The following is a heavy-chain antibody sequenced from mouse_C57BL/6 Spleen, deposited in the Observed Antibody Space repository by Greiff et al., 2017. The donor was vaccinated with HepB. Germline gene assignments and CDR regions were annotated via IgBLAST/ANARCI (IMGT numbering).Heavy chain of an antibody. CDR2: IYPGSGST. Sequence: QVQLKQPGAELVKPGASVKMSCKASGYTFTSYWITWVKQRPGQGLEWIGDIYPGSGSTNYNEKFKSKATLTVDTSSSTAYMQLSSLTSEDSAVYYCAREDTTVVATDYWGQGTTLTVSS. CDR1: GYTFTSYW. J-gene: IGHJ2*01. CDR3: AREDTTVVATDY. V-gene: IGHV1-55*01. D-gene: IGHD1-1*01.